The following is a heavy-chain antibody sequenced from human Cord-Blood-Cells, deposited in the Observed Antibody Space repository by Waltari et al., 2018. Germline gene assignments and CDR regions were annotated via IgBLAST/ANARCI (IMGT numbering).Heavy chain of an antibody. D-gene: IGHD2-15*01. J-gene: IGHJ4*02. Sequence: QVQLVESWGGLVKPGGSLRLSCAASGFTFSDYYMSWIREGPGRRLGWFSYIRVIGRPIHYADSVKGRFTLARDNPKNSLYLKMNLLRAEATAVYYCARERGWELLLDYWGQGTLVTVSS. CDR1: GFTFSDYY. V-gene: IGHV3-11*01. CDR2: IRVIGRPI. CDR3: ARERGWELLLDY.